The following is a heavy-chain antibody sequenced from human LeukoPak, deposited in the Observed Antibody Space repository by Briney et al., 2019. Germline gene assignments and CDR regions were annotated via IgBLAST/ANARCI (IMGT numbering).Heavy chain of an antibody. Sequence: GGSLRLSCAASGFTFSSYAMHWVRQAPGKGLEWVAVISYDGSNKYYADSVKGRFTISRDNSKNTLYLQMNSLRAEDTAVYYCARDGQQQLVTYYYYGMDVWGQGTTVTVSS. D-gene: IGHD6-13*01. V-gene: IGHV3-30-3*01. CDR1: GFTFSSYA. CDR2: ISYDGSNK. J-gene: IGHJ6*02. CDR3: ARDGQQQLVTYYYYGMDV.